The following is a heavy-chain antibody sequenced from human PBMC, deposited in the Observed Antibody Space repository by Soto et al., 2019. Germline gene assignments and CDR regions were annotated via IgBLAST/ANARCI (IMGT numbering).Heavy chain of an antibody. CDR3: TRPHYAILTGSTNPYYYYGMDV. CDR1: GFTFSGSA. D-gene: IGHD3-9*01. J-gene: IGHJ6*02. Sequence: EVQLVESGGGLVQPGGSLKLSCAASGFTFSGSAMHWVRQASGKGLEWVGRIRSKANSYATAYAASVKGRFTISRDDSKNTAYLQMNSLKTEDTAVYYCTRPHYAILTGSTNPYYYYGMDVWGQGTTVTVSS. V-gene: IGHV3-73*01. CDR2: IRSKANSYAT.